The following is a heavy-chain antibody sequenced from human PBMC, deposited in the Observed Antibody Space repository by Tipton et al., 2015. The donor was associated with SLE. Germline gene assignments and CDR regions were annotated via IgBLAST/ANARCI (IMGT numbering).Heavy chain of an antibody. V-gene: IGHV1-69*05. D-gene: IGHD2-2*01. CDR1: GGTFSSYA. J-gene: IGHJ4*02. CDR2: IIPIFGTA. CDR3: ARGGRVVPAEDY. Sequence: QLVQSGAEVKKPGSSVKVSCKASGGTFSSYAISWVRQAPGQGLEWMGGIIPIFGTANYAQKFQGRVTMTTDTSTSTAYMELRSLRSDDTAVYYCARGGRVVPAEDYWGQGTLVTVSS.